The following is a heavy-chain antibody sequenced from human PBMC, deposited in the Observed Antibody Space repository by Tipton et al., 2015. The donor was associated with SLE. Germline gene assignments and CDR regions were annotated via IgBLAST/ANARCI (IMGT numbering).Heavy chain of an antibody. J-gene: IGHJ1*01. Sequence: SLRLSCTASGFTFSSYAMSWVRQAPGKGLEWVSAISGSGGSTDYADSVKGRFTISRDNSKNTLYLQMNSLRAEDTAVYYCAKDGTYCGCDCYTEYFQHWGQGTLVSVSS. D-gene: IGHD2-21*02. CDR3: AKDGTYCGCDCYTEYFQH. CDR1: GFTFSSYA. V-gene: IGHV3-23*01. CDR2: ISGSGGST.